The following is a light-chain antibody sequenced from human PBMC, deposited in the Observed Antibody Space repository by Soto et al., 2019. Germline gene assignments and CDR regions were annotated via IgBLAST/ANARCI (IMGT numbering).Light chain of an antibody. J-gene: IGKJ4*01. Sequence: ESVLTQSPGTLSLSPGERATLSCRASQSVSNYLAWYQQKPGQAPRLLIYDASNRASGIPARFSGSGSGTDFTLTISSLDPEDFAVYYCQQRSNWPPVTFGGGTKVDIK. CDR2: DAS. V-gene: IGKV3-11*01. CDR1: QSVSNY. CDR3: QQRSNWPPVT.